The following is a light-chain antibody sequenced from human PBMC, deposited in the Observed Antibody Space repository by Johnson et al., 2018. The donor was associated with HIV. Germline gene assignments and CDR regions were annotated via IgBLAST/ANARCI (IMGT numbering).Light chain of an antibody. CDR2: DNN. CDR1: SSNIGNNY. J-gene: IGLJ1*01. Sequence: QSVLTQPPSVSAAPGQKVTISCSGSSSNIGNNYVSWYQQLPGRAPKLLIYDNNKRPSGIPDRFSGSKSGTSATLGITGLQTGDEADYYCGTWDSSLLYVFGTGTKVTVL. V-gene: IGLV1-51*01. CDR3: GTWDSSLLYV.